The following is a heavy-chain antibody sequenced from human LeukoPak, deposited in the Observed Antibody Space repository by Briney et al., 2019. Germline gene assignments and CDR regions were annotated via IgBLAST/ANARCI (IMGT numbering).Heavy chain of an antibody. J-gene: IGHJ4*02. Sequence: SGTLSLTCAVSGGSISSGGYWSWVRQPPGKGLEWIGQIYYSGSTNYNPSLKSRVIMSLDESRNQLSLRLNSVTAADTAVYYRTRHGSYSHEYWGQGALATVSS. CDR1: GGSISSGGY. V-gene: IGHV4-4*02. CDR3: TRHGSYSHEY. CDR2: IYYSGST. D-gene: IGHD1-26*01.